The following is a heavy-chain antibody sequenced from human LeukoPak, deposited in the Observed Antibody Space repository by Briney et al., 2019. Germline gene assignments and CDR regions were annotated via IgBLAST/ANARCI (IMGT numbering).Heavy chain of an antibody. CDR1: GYTFTNYA. J-gene: IGHJ3*02. Sequence: ASVKVSCKASGYTFTNYAMNWVRQAPGQGLEWMGWINPNSGGTNYAQKFQGRVTMTRDTSISTAYMELSRLRSDDTAVYYCARVLRWELLLGDPGLRPSDAFDIWGQGTTVTVSS. CDR3: ARVLRWELLLGDPGLRPSDAFDI. D-gene: IGHD1-26*01. V-gene: IGHV1-2*02. CDR2: INPNSGGT.